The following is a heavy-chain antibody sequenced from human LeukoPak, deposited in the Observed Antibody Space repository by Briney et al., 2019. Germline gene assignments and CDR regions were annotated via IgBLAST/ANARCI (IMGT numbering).Heavy chain of an antibody. J-gene: IGHJ6*03. CDR2: ISWNSFSI. CDR1: GFTFNTYA. D-gene: IGHD3-10*01. Sequence: PGGTLRLSCAASGFTFNTYAMHWVRQAPGKGLEWVSGISWNSFSIGYADSVKGRFTISRDNAKNSLYLQMNSLRAEDTALYYCAKSSGNYLNYYYYMDVWGKGTTVTISS. CDR3: AKSSGNYLNYYYYMDV. V-gene: IGHV3-9*01.